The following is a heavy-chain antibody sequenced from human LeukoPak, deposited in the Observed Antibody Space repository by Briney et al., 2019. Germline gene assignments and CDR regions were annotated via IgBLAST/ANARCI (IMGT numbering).Heavy chain of an antibody. Sequence: AGGSLRLSCKASGFTFSSYPMGWVRQAPGKGLEWVAIISDDGTNKYYAASVKGRFTISRDDSNNTVYLQMSSLRVDDTAIYFCARGKFFDIWGQGTMVTVSS. V-gene: IGHV3-30-3*01. CDR3: ARGKFFDI. CDR2: ISDDGTNK. CDR1: GFTFSSYP. J-gene: IGHJ3*02.